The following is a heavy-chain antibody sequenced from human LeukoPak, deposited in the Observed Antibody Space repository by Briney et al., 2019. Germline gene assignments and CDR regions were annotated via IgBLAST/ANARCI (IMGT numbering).Heavy chain of an antibody. J-gene: IGHJ5*02. CDR2: INPNSGGT. CDR1: GYTFTGYY. CDR3: ARVSSRGLWSGYLYHYNWFDP. D-gene: IGHD3-3*01. V-gene: IGHV1-2*02. Sequence: ASVKVSCKASGYTFTGYYMHWVRQAPGQGLEWMGWINPNSGGTNYAQKFQGRVTMTRDTSVSTAYMELSRLRSDDTAVYYCARVSSRGLWSGYLYHYNWFDPWGQGTLVTVSS.